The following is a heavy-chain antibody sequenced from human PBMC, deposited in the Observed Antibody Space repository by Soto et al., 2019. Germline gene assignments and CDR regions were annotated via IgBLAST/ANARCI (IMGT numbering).Heavy chain of an antibody. CDR1: GGSFSRGSYY. D-gene: IGHD5-18*01. CDR3: ARGGGVTATFDY. J-gene: IGHJ4*02. Sequence: LSLTCTVSGGSFSRGSYYWSWIRQPPGKGLEWIGYIYYSGGTNYNPSLKSRVTISVDTSKNQFSLKLSSVTAADTAVYYCARGGGVTATFDYWGQGTRVTSPQ. V-gene: IGHV4-61*01. CDR2: IYYSGGT.